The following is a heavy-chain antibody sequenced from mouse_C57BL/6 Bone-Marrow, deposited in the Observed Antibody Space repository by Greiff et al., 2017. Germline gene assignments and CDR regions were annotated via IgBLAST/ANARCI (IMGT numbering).Heavy chain of an antibody. CDR2: ISNLAYSI. CDR3: ALDGYSPY. V-gene: IGHV5-15*01. J-gene: IGHJ3*01. CDR1: GFTFSDYG. D-gene: IGHD2-3*01. Sequence: EVKLVESGGGLVQPGGSLKLSCAASGFTFSDYGMAWVRQAPRKGPEWVAFISNLAYSIYYADTVTGRFTISRENAKNTLYLEMSSLRSEDTAMYYCALDGYSPYWGQGTLVTVSA.